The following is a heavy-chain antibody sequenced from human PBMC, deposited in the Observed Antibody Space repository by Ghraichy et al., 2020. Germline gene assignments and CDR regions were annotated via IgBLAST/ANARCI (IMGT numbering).Heavy chain of an antibody. V-gene: IGHV4-34*01. Sequence: SETLSLTCAVYGGSFSGYYWSWIRQPPGKGLDWIGEINHNGSTNYNPSLKSRVTISVDTSKHQFSLKLSSVTAADTAVYYCARGGVVVITANWYFDLWGRGTLVTVSS. D-gene: IGHD3-22*01. CDR2: INHNGST. J-gene: IGHJ2*01. CDR3: ARGGVVVITANWYFDL. CDR1: GGSFSGYY.